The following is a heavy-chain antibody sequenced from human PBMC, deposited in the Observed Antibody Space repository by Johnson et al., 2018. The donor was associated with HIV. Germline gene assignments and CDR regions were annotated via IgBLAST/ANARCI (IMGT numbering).Heavy chain of an antibody. D-gene: IGHD3-3*01. CDR2: ISWNSGSI. Sequence: VHLVESGGGVVQPGRSLRLSCVASGFTLSTYGMHWVRQAPGKGLEWVSGISWNSGSIGYADSVKGRFTISRDNAKNSLYLQMNSLRAEDTALYYCAKAFWSGYYEDAFDIWGQGTMVTVSS. V-gene: IGHV3-9*01. J-gene: IGHJ3*02. CDR1: GFTLSTYG. CDR3: AKAFWSGYYEDAFDI.